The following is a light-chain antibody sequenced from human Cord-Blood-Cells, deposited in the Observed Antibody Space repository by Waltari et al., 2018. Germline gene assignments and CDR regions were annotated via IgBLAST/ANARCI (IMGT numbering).Light chain of an antibody. CDR3: AAWDDSLNGYV. CDR2: SNS. Sequence: QSVLTQPPSASGTPGQRVTISCSGSSSNIGSNTVNWYQQLPGTAPKLLIYSNSQRPSGFPYRFSGSKSGTSASLAISGLQSEDEADYYCAAWDDSLNGYVFGTGTKVTVL. V-gene: IGLV1-44*01. J-gene: IGLJ1*01. CDR1: SSNIGSNT.